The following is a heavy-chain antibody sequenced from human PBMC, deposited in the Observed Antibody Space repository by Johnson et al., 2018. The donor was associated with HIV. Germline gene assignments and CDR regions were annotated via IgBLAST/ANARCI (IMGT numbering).Heavy chain of an antibody. J-gene: IGHJ3*02. Sequence: QVQLVESGGGLVKPGGSLRLSCAASGFTFSDYYMSWIRQAPGKGLEWISYISPSGTVVYYADPVKGRFTISRDNAKKSLYVQMKSLRAADTALYYCARGGSDAFDIWGQGTMVTVSS. CDR2: ISPSGTVV. D-gene: IGHD3-16*01. V-gene: IGHV3-11*04. CDR1: GFTFSDYY. CDR3: ARGGSDAFDI.